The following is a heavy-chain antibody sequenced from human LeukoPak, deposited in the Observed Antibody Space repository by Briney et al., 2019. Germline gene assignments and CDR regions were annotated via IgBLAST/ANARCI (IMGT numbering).Heavy chain of an antibody. Sequence: GGSLRLSCAASGFTVTNTYMSWVRQAPGKGLEWVSTIYSGGSTYYEDSVKGRFTVSRDTSKNTLYLQMNTLRAEDTAVYYCVSIPGDWGQGILVTVSS. CDR3: VSIPGD. D-gene: IGHD7-27*01. CDR2: IYSGGST. V-gene: IGHV3-66*01. CDR1: GFTVTNTY. J-gene: IGHJ4*02.